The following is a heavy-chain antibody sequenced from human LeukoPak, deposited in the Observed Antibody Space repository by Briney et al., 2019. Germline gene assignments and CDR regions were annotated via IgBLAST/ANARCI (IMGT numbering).Heavy chain of an antibody. CDR3: ARDLPVDY. CDR2: ISSSSSTI. V-gene: IGHV3-48*01. D-gene: IGHD4-17*01. Sequence: GGSLRLSCAASGFTFSSYSMNWVRQAPGKGLEWVSYISSSSSTIYYADSVKGRFTISRDNAKNSQYLQMNSLRAEDTAVYYCARDLPVDYWGQGTLVTVSS. CDR1: GFTFSSYS. J-gene: IGHJ4*02.